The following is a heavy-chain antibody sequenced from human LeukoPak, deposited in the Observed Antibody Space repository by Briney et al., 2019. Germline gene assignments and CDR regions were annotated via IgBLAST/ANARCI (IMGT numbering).Heavy chain of an antibody. CDR3: ARVRNWYFDL. CDR1: GGSFSGYY. Sequence: SETLSLTCAVYGGSFSGYYWSWTRQPPGKGLEWIGEINHSGSTNYNPSLKSRVTISVDTSKNQFSLKLSSVTAADTTVYYCARVRNWYFDLWGRGTLVTVSS. V-gene: IGHV4-34*01. CDR2: INHSGST. J-gene: IGHJ2*01.